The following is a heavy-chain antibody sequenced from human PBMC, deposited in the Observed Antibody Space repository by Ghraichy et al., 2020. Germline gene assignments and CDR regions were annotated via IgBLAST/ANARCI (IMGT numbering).Heavy chain of an antibody. CDR1: GYTFTSYD. CDR3: AILRYSSGYFDY. D-gene: IGHD3-9*01. CDR2: MNPNSGNT. V-gene: IGHV1-8*01. Sequence: ASVKVSCKASGYTFTSYDINWVRQATGQGLEWMGWMNPNSGNTGYAQKFQGRVTMTRNTSISTAYMELSSLRSEDTAVYYCAILRYSSGYFDYWGQGTLVTVSS. J-gene: IGHJ4*02.